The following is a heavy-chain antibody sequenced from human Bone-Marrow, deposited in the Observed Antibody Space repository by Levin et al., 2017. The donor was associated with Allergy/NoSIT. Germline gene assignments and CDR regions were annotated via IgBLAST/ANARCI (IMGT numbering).Heavy chain of an antibody. V-gene: IGHV3-21*06. CDR2: ITANSRFK. J-gene: IGHJ6*02. CDR3: ARELESHDRSDPTDYYALDV. Sequence: GGSLRLSCEASGFNLRDYSMSWVRQAPGKGLEWVSSITANSRFKQYADSVKGRFTVGRDNAKNSLYLQMDSLLVEDTAVYYCARELESHDRSDPTDYYALDVWGQGTTVTVYS. D-gene: IGHD1-1*01. CDR1: GFNLRDYS.